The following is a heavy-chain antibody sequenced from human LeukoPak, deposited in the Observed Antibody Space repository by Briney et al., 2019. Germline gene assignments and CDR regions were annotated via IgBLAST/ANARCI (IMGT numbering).Heavy chain of an antibody. CDR3: ARTYFFDY. CDR1: GGSISSGGYS. CDR2: IYHSGST. V-gene: IGHV4-30-2*05. J-gene: IGHJ4*02. Sequence: PSQTLSLTCAVSGGSISSGGYSWSWLRQPPGKGLEWIGYIYHSGSTYYNPSLKSRVTISVDTSKNQFSLKLSSVTAADTAVYYCARTYFFDYWGQGTLVTVSS.